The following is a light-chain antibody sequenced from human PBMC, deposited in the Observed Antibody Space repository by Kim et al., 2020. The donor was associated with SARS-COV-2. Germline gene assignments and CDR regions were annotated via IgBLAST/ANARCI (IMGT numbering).Light chain of an antibody. CDR3: MQGIHPIT. J-gene: IGKJ5*01. V-gene: IGKV2-30*01. Sequence: DVVMTQSPLSLPVTLGQPASISCRSSQSLVYSDGNIYLNWFQQRPGQPPRRLIYKVSNRDSGVPDRFSGSGSGTDFTLKISRVEAEDVGVYYCMQGIHPITFGQGTRLEIK. CDR1: QSLVYSDGNIY. CDR2: KVS.